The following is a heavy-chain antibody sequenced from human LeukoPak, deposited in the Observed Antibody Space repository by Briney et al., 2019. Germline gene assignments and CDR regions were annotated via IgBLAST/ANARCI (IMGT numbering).Heavy chain of an antibody. CDR3: ARGRGVLFVGQRFDH. J-gene: IGHJ5*02. Sequence: ASVTVSCTRTVDTVNSNGNCLRQAPGQGPEWMGWINPDTHNTGFAEQFQGRLTLTRSPSMGTAYMELRGLTSDDTAVYYCARGRGVLFVGQRFDHGGQGTLVTVSS. CDR2: INPDTHNT. CDR1: VDTVNSNG. V-gene: IGHV1-8*03. D-gene: IGHD3-10*02.